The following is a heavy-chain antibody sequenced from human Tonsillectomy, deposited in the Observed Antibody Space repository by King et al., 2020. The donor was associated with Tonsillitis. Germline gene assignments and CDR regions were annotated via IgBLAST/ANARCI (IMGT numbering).Heavy chain of an antibody. D-gene: IGHD1-20*01. CDR2: IKSKTDGGTT. CDR1: GFTFSNAW. J-gene: IGHJ5*02. Sequence: VQLVESGGGLVKPGGSLRLSCAASGFTFSNAWMSWVRQAPGKGLEWGGRIKSKTDGGTTDYAAPVKGRFTISRDDSKNTLYLQMNSLKTEDTAVYYCTTPYNWNDAGWFDPWGQGTLVTVSS. CDR3: TTPYNWNDAGWFDP. V-gene: IGHV3-15*01.